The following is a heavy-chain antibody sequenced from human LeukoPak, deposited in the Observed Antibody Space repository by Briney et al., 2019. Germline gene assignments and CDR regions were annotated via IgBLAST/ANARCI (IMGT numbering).Heavy chain of an antibody. CDR2: IYPGDSDT. V-gene: IGHV5-51*01. CDR3: ARHAAYSSGWSFDC. CDR1: GYTFTDYW. Sequence: GESLKISCKGSGYTFTDYWIGWVRQMPGKGLEWMGIIYPGDSDTTCSPSFQGQVSISADKSINTAYLHWSSLKASDTAIYYCARHAAYSSGWSFDCWGQGTLVTVSS. D-gene: IGHD6-19*01. J-gene: IGHJ4*02.